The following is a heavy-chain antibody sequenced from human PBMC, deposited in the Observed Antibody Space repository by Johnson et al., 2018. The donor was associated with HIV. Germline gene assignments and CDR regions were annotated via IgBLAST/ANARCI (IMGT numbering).Heavy chain of an antibody. CDR3: AREVGNAGAFDI. D-gene: IGHD1-26*01. J-gene: IGHJ3*02. CDR1: GFAFSSYG. CDR2: IKQDGSEK. Sequence: VQLVESGGGCVKPGGSRKLSCTASGFAFSSYGMHWVRQAPGKGLEWVANIKQDGSEKYYVDSVKGRFTISRDNSKNTLYLQMNSLRAEDTAVYYCAREVGNAGAFDICGQGTMVTVSS. V-gene: IGHV3-7*01.